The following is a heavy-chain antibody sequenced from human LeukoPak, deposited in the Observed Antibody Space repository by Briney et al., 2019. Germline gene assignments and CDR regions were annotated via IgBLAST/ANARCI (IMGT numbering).Heavy chain of an antibody. CDR3: AREYNSRATFDY. CDR2: IHSSGDYI. CDR1: ASGVAFTSHS. D-gene: IGHD1-20*01. V-gene: IGHV3-21*05. J-gene: IGHJ4*02. Sequence: GGSLRLSRGASASGVAFTSHSMNWVRQAPGKGLEWISYIHSSGDYIFYADSVKGRFTVSRDNARNSLYLQMNSLRAEDTAIYYCAREYNSRATFDYWGQGTLVTVSS.